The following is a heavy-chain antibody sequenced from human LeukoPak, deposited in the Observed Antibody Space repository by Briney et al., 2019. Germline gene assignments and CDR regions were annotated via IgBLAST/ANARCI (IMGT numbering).Heavy chain of an antibody. J-gene: IGHJ6*02. CDR2: VIPILDIT. CDR3: ARAYDIDGYYYLGLDV. D-gene: IGHD3-22*01. Sequence: ASVKVSCKASGGTFSRYDLNWVRQAPGQGLEWMGRVIPILDITDYAHKFQGRVTITADESTTTVYMELSSLKSEDTAVYYCARAYDIDGYYYLGLDVWGQGTTVTVSS. V-gene: IGHV1-69*04. CDR1: GGTFSRYD.